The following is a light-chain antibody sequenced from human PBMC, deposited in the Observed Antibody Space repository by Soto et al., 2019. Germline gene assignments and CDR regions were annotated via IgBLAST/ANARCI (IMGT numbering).Light chain of an antibody. CDR3: QQYGSSPWT. CDR1: QSVSSN. Sequence: EILMAQKRATLSVSREGRTTLSCRASQSVSSNLAWYQQKPGQAPRLLIYGASTRATGIPARFSGSGSGPDFTLTISRLEPEDFAVYYCQQYGSSPWTFGQGTKVDIK. J-gene: IGKJ1*01. CDR2: GAS. V-gene: IGKV3-15*01.